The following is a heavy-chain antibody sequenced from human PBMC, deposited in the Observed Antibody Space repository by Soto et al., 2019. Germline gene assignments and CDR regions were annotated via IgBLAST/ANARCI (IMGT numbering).Heavy chain of an antibody. CDR2: IWYDGSNK. J-gene: IGHJ4*02. CDR1: GFTFSSYG. Sequence: GGSLRLSCASSGFTFSSYGMHWVRQAPGKGLEWVAVIWYDGSNKYYADSVKGRFTISRDNSKNTLYLQMNSLRAEDTAVYYCARDRQGHLLWFGELLFSYWGQGTLVTVSS. CDR3: ARDRQGHLLWFGELLFSY. V-gene: IGHV3-33*01. D-gene: IGHD3-10*01.